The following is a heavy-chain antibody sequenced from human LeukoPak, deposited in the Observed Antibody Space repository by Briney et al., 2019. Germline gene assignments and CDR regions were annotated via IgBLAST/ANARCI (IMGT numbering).Heavy chain of an antibody. D-gene: IGHD3-9*01. V-gene: IGHV3-7*01. Sequence: PGGSLRLSCAASGFTFSSYWMSWVRQAPGKGLEWVANIKQDGSDKYYVDSVKGRFTISRDNAKNSLYLQMNSLRAEDTAVYYCAREAILQYFDWLSPPDYWGQGTLVTVSS. CDR1: GFTFSSYW. J-gene: IGHJ4*02. CDR2: IKQDGSDK. CDR3: AREAILQYFDWLSPPDY.